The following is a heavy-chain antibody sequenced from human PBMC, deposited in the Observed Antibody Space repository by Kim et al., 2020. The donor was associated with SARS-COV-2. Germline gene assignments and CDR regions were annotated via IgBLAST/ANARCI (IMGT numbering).Heavy chain of an antibody. CDR1: GGSLNGYY. CDR3: ARMPEFTGWPFDS. D-gene: IGHD6-19*01. V-gene: IGHV4-59*01. CDR2: ISYTGRT. J-gene: IGHJ4*02. Sequence: SETLSLSCTVSGGSLNGYYWTWIRHPPGKGLEWIGYISYTGRTNYNPSFTSRVAISVDTSKNHFSLKLTSVTAADTAVYYCARMPEFTGWPFDSWGQGALVTVSS.